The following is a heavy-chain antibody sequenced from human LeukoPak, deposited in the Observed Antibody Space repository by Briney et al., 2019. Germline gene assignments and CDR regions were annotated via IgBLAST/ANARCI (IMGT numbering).Heavy chain of an antibody. CDR3: ARAWAYCSSTSCYGVFDY. J-gene: IGHJ4*02. CDR1: GFTFSSYW. D-gene: IGHD2-2*01. CDR2: IKQDGSGK. Sequence: PGGSLRLSCAASGFTFSSYWMSWVRQAPGKGLEWVANIKQDGSGKYCVDSVKGRFIISRDNAKNSLYLQMNSLRAEDTAVYYCARAWAYCSSTSCYGVFDYWGQGTLVTVSS. V-gene: IGHV3-7*01.